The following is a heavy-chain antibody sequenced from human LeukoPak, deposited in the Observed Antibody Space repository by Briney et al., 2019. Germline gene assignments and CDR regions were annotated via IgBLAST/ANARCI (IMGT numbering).Heavy chain of an antibody. V-gene: IGHV4-39*01. CDR1: GGSISSSSYY. Sequence: SETLSLTCTVSGGSISSSSYYWGWIRQPPGKGLEWIGSIYYSGSTYHNPSLKSRVTISVDTSKNQFSLKLSSVTAADTAVYYCARTKTYYYDSSGYYYFDYWGQGTLVTVSS. CDR3: ARTKTYYYDSSGYYYFDY. J-gene: IGHJ4*02. D-gene: IGHD3-22*01. CDR2: IYYSGST.